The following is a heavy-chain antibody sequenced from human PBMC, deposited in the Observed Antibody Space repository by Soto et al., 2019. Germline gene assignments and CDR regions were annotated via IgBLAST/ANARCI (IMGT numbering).Heavy chain of an antibody. Sequence: GGSLRLSCAASGFTISSNAMYWVRQAPGKGLEWVSGISERGDTTHYADSVKGRSTISRDTSKNILYLQLNTLRADDTAVYYCAKDKPGTTSFDYWGQGTLVTVSS. CDR1: GFTISSNA. D-gene: IGHD1-1*01. CDR2: ISERGDTT. CDR3: AKDKPGTTSFDY. J-gene: IGHJ4*02. V-gene: IGHV3-23*01.